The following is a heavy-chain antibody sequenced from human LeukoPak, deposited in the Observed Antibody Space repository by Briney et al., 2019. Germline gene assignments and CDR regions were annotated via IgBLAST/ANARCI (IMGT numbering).Heavy chain of an antibody. CDR2: ISTYNGNT. CDR1: GYTFTSYG. CDR3: AREVKEAYYYYGMDV. V-gene: IGHV1-18*01. D-gene: IGHD3-22*01. J-gene: IGHJ6*02. Sequence: ASVKVSCKASGYTFTSYGISWVRQAPGQGLEWMGWISTYNGNTNYAQKFQGRATMTTDTSTSTAYMELRSLSSDDTAVYYCAREVKEAYYYYGMDVWGQGTTVTVSS.